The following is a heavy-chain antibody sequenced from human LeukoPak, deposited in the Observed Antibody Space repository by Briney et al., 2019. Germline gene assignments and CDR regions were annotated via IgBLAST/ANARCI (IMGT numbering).Heavy chain of an antibody. D-gene: IGHD6-13*01. J-gene: IGHJ4*02. V-gene: IGHV3-23*01. Sequence: PGGSLRLSCAASEFTFSGYWMNWVRQAPGKGLEWVSTIRGSDDSTYYADSVKGRFTISRDNSKNTLYLQMNSLRAEDTAIYYCVKDTGPAAGITADYWGQGTLVTVSS. CDR1: EFTFSGYW. CDR3: VKDTGPAAGITADY. CDR2: IRGSDDST.